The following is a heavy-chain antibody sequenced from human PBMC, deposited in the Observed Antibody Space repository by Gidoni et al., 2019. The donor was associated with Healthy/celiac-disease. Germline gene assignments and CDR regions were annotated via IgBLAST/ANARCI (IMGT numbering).Heavy chain of an antibody. D-gene: IGHD2-21*02. CDR3: ARHNLAAYCGGDCYSIDY. CDR1: GFTFSDYY. CDR2: ISSSSSYT. Sequence: QVQLVESGGGLVKPGGSLRRSCAASGFTFSDYYMSWIRQAPGKGLEWVSYISSSSSYTNYADSVKGRFTISRDNAKNSLYLQMNSLRAEDTAVYYCARHNLAAYCGGDCYSIDYWGQGTLVTVSS. V-gene: IGHV3-11*05. J-gene: IGHJ4*02.